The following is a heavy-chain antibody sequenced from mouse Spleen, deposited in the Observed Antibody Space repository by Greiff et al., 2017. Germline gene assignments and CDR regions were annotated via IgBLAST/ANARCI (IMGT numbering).Heavy chain of an antibody. J-gene: IGHJ1*01. D-gene: IGHD1-1*01. V-gene: IGHV1-69*01. CDR2: IDPSDSYT. CDR3: ARGTTVVSFDV. Sequence: QVQLQQSGAELVMPGASVKLSCKASGYTFTSYWMHWVKQRPGQGLEWIGEIDPSDSYTNYNQKFKGKATLTVDKSSSTAYMQLSSLTSEDSAVYYCARGTTVVSFDVWGAGTTVTVSS. CDR1: GYTFTSYW.